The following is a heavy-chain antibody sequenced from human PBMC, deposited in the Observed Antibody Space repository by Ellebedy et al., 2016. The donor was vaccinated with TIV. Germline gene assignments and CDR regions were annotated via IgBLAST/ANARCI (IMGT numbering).Heavy chain of an antibody. V-gene: IGHV1-46*01. D-gene: IGHD6-13*01. J-gene: IGHJ5*02. Sequence: ASVKVSCKASGYSFTSYLMHWVRQAPGQGLEWVGIVNPRGGSTSYAQKLQGRVSMTRDMSPRTVYMELSGLRYDDTGVYYCARDAAGFDLWGQGTLVTVSS. CDR1: GYSFTSYL. CDR2: VNPRGGST. CDR3: ARDAAGFDL.